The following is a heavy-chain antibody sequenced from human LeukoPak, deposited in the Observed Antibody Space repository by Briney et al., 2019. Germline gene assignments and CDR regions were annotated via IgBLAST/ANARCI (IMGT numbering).Heavy chain of an antibody. D-gene: IGHD4-17*01. CDR2: ISSSSSYI. CDR3: ARQDYGDSEDDY. J-gene: IGHJ4*02. V-gene: IGHV3-21*01. Sequence: AGGSLRLSCAASGFTFSSYSMNWVRQAPGKGLEWVSSISSSSSYIYYADSVKGRFTISRDNAKNSLYLQMNSLRAEDTAVYYCARQDYGDSEDDYWGQGTLVTVSS. CDR1: GFTFSSYS.